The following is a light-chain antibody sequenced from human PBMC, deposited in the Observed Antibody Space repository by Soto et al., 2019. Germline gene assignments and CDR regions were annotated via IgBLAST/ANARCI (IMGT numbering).Light chain of an antibody. J-gene: IGKJ1*01. CDR2: AAS. CDR1: QSISSY. V-gene: IGKV1-39*01. CDR3: QQSYSTPRP. Sequence: DIQMTQSPSSLSASVGDRVTITCRASQSISSYLNWYQQKPGKAPKLLIYAASSLQSGVPSRFSGGGSGTDFTLTISSLQPEDFATYYCQQSYSTPRPFGQGTKVDSK.